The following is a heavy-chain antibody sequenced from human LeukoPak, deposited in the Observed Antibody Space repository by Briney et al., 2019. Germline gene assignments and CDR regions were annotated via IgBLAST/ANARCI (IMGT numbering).Heavy chain of an antibody. V-gene: IGHV4-34*01. CDR3: AGGYSSSWYGYEPYYFDY. D-gene: IGHD6-13*01. CDR1: GGSFSGYY. J-gene: IGHJ4*02. CDR2: INHSGST. Sequence: SETLSLTCAVYGGSFSGYYWSWIRQPPGKGLEWIGEINHSGSTNYNPSLKSRVTISVDTSKNQFSLKLSSVTAADTAVYYCAGGYSSSWYGYEPYYFDYWGQGTLVTVSS.